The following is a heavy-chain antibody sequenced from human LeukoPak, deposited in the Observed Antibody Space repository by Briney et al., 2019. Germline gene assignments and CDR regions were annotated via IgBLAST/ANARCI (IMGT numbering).Heavy chain of an antibody. CDR1: GYTFTGYY. CDR2: INPSGGST. J-gene: IGHJ6*03. CDR3: ARAALGNYYYYYYMDV. Sequence: ASVKVSCKASGYTFTGYYMHWVRQAPGQGLEWMGIINPSGGSTSYAQKFQGRVTMTRDTSTSTVYMELSSLRSEDTAVYYCARAALGNYYYYYYMDVWGKGTTVTISS. V-gene: IGHV1-46*01.